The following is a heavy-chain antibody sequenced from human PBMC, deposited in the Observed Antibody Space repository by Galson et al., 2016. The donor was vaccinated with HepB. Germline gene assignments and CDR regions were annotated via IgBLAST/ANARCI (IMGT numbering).Heavy chain of an antibody. CDR2: INAGGDHT. CDR3: ARPPTSSWYIDY. Sequence: SLRLSCAGSGFNFGSHAMSWVRQAPGKGLEWVSAINAGGDHTYYAPSVRGRFTISRDNSKKTLYLQMNSLRAEDTAVYYCARPPTSSWYIDYWGQGIVVTVSS. J-gene: IGHJ4*02. D-gene: IGHD6-13*01. V-gene: IGHV3-23*01. CDR1: GFNFGSHA.